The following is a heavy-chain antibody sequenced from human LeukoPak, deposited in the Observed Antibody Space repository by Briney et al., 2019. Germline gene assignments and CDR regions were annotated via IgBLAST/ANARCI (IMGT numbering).Heavy chain of an antibody. Sequence: ASVKVSCKASGYTFTSYGISWVRQAPGQGLEWMGWISAYNGNTNYAQKLQGRVTMATDTSTSTAYMELRSLRSDDTAVYYCARDSVLATQDYMDVWGKGTTVTVSS. V-gene: IGHV1-18*01. CDR2: ISAYNGNT. CDR1: GYTFTSYG. J-gene: IGHJ6*03. D-gene: IGHD5-12*01. CDR3: ARDSVLATQDYMDV.